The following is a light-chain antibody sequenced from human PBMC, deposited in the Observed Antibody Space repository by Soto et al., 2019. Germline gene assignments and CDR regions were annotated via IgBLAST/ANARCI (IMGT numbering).Light chain of an antibody. Sequence: DIPMTQSPSSLSASVGDRVTITCRASQSINSYLNWYQQKPGKAPKLLIYAASTLQSGVPSRFSGSGSGTDFTLTISSLQPEDFATYYCQQSYSTPKTFGQGTRLEIK. CDR2: AAS. CDR1: QSINSY. V-gene: IGKV1-39*01. CDR3: QQSYSTPKT. J-gene: IGKJ2*01.